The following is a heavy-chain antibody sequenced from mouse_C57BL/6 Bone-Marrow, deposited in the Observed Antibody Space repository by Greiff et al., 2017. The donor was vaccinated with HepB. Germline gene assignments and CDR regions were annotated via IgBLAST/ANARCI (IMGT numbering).Heavy chain of an antibody. CDR3: ARERENPRAWFAY. Sequence: QVQLQQPGAELVKPGASVKLSCKASGYTFTSYWMHWVKQRPGQGLEWIGMIHPNRGSTNYTEKLKSKATLTVDKSSSTAYMQLSSLTSEDSAVYYCARERENPRAWFAYWGQGTLVTGSA. CDR1: GYTFTSYW. V-gene: IGHV1-64*01. D-gene: IGHD3-1*01. J-gene: IGHJ3*01. CDR2: IHPNRGST.